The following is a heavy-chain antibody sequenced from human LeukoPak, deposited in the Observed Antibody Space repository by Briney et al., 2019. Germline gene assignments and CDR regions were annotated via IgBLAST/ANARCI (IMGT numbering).Heavy chain of an antibody. CDR3: AKDFLVGDIVVVPAASLDY. V-gene: IGHV4-30-2*01. D-gene: IGHD2-2*01. CDR2: IYHSGTT. CDR1: GGSISSGGYS. J-gene: IGHJ4*02. Sequence: SETLSLTCAVSGGSISSGGYSWSWIRQPPGKGLEWIGYIYHSGTTYYNPSLKSRVTISVDRSKNQISLKLSSVTAEDTAVYYCAKDFLVGDIVVVPAASLDYWGQGTLVTVSS.